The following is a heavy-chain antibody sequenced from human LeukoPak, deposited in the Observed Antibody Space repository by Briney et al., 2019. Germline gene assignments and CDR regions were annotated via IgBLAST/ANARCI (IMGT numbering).Heavy chain of an antibody. V-gene: IGHV4-39*01. Sequence: SETLSLTCTVSGGPISSSNNYWGWIRQPPGKGLEWIGSIYYSGSTYYNPSLKSRITISVDTSKNQFSLKLNSVTAADTAVYYCARLPYPYDSSGSPPLDYWGQGTLVTVSS. J-gene: IGHJ4*02. CDR3: ARLPYPYDSSGSPPLDY. CDR1: GGPISSSNNY. D-gene: IGHD3-22*01. CDR2: IYYSGST.